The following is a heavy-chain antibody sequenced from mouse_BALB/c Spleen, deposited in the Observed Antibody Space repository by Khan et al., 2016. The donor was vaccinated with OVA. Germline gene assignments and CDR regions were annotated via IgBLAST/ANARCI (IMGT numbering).Heavy chain of an antibody. CDR3: ARHGYGGFAY. Sequence: VQLQQSGPDLMKPGASVKLPCKTSGYTFSDYNMAWVKQSHGKSLEWIGDIIPNNGGTIYNQKFKGKATLNVDKSSSTAYMEIRSLTSEDTSVYYCARHGYGGFAYWGQGTLVTVSA. V-gene: IGHV1-18*01. CDR2: IIPNNGGT. D-gene: IGHD2-2*01. CDR1: GYTFSDYN. J-gene: IGHJ3*01.